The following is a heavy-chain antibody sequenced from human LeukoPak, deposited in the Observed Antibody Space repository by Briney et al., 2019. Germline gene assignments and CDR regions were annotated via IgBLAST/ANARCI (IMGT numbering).Heavy chain of an antibody. CDR2: IGYTGDT. V-gene: IGHV4-31*03. Sequence: PSETLSLTCTVTGGSISSGAYYWSWVRQLPEKGLDWIEYIGYTGDTYYNPSLRSRATISKDTSKTQFSLRLNSLTAADTAVYYCARVAAATTNPRFDFWGQGTLVTVSS. CDR1: GGSISSGAYY. CDR3: ARVAAATTNPRFDF. D-gene: IGHD1-1*01. J-gene: IGHJ4*02.